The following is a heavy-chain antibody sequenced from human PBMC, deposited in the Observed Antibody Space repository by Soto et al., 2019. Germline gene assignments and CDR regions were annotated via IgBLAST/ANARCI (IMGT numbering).Heavy chain of an antibody. J-gene: IGHJ4*02. CDR2: INAGNGNT. D-gene: IGHD3-22*01. V-gene: IGHV1-3*01. CDR3: AILGTYYFDNSDNYFDF. Sequence: ASVKVSCKASGYTFTRSGISWVRQAPGQGLEWMGWINAGNGNTKFSQKFQGRVTITRDTSASTAYMELRGLRSEDTAVYYCAILGTYYFDNSDNYFDFWGQGTLVTVSS. CDR1: GYTFTRSG.